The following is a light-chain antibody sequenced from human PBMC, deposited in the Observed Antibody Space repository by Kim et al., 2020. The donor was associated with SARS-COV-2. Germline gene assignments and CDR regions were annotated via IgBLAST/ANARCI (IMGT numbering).Light chain of an antibody. Sequence: ASVGDTLTITCRASQSISSYLNWYQQKPGKAPKLLIYAASSLQSGVPSRFSGSGSGTAFTLTISSLQPEDFATYYCQQSYSTPLTFGGGTKVDIK. CDR1: QSISSY. CDR3: QQSYSTPLT. CDR2: AAS. J-gene: IGKJ4*01. V-gene: IGKV1-39*01.